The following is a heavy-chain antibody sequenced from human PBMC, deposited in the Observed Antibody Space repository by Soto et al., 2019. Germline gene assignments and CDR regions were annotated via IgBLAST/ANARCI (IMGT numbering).Heavy chain of an antibody. CDR2: IYYSGST. D-gene: IGHD2-2*01. V-gene: IGHV4-59*01. Sequence: SETLSLTCTVSGGSLSSYYWSWIRQPPGKGLEWIGYIYYSGSTNYNPSLKSRVTISVDTSENQFSLKLSSVAAADTAVYYCARDQEYQFHFDPWGQGTLVTVSS. J-gene: IGHJ5*02. CDR3: ARDQEYQFHFDP. CDR1: GGSLSSYY.